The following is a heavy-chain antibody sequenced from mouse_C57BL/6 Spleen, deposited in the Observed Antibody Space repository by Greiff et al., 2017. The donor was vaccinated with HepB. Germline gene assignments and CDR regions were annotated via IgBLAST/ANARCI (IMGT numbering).Heavy chain of an antibody. CDR1: GFSLTSYG. J-gene: IGHJ4*01. Sequence: VMLVESGPGLVQPSQSLSITCTVSGFSLTSYGVHWVRQPPGKGLEWLGVIWSGGSTDYNAAFISRLSISKDNSKSQVFFKMNSLQADDTAIYYCAKIGLQGYAMDYWGQGTSVTVSS. D-gene: IGHD2-14*01. V-gene: IGHV2-4*01. CDR3: AKIGLQGYAMDY. CDR2: IWSGGST.